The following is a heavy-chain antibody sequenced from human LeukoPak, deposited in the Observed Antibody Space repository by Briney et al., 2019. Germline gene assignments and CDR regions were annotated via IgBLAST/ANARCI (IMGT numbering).Heavy chain of an antibody. CDR3: ARGGMVTISY. D-gene: IGHD3-3*01. J-gene: IGHJ4*02. CDR1: GGSFSGYF. Sequence: SETLSLTCAIYGGSFSGYFWSWFRQPPGKGLEWIGEINRSGSTNYNSSLSLKSRVTISVDTSKNQFSLKLSSVTAADTAVYYCARGGMVTISYWGQGTLVTVSS. CDR2: INRSGST. V-gene: IGHV4-34*01.